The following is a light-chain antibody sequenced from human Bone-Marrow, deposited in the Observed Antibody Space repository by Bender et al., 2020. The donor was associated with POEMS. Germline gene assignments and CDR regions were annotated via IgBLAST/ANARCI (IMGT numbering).Light chain of an antibody. CDR1: GNDVGKYNL. Sequence: QSALTQPAYVSGSPGQSITISCTGTGNDVGKYNLVSWYQQHPGKAPKPMIYEVSKRPSGVSNRFSGSKSGNTASLTISGLQAEDEADYYCCSYAGSSTLIFGGGTKLTVL. V-gene: IGLV2-23*02. CDR3: CSYAGSSTLI. J-gene: IGLJ2*01. CDR2: EVS.